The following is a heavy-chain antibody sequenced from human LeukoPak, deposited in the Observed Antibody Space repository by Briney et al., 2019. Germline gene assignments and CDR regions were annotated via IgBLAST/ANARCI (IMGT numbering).Heavy chain of an antibody. CDR1: GSTFSSYA. Sequence: GGSLRLSCAASGSTFSSYAMSWVRQAPGKGLEWVSAISGSGGSTYYADSVKGRFTISRDNSKNTLYLQMNSLRAEDTAVYYCAKDQARYYDSSGYFDYWGQGTLVTVSS. J-gene: IGHJ4*02. V-gene: IGHV3-23*01. D-gene: IGHD3-22*01. CDR2: ISGSGGST. CDR3: AKDQARYYDSSGYFDY.